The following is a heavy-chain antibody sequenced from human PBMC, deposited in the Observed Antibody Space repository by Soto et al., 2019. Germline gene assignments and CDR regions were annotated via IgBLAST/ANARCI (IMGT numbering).Heavy chain of an antibody. D-gene: IGHD2-21*01. Sequence: ASVKVSCKASGYTFSGYSITWVRQAPGQGLEWMGRISGYNGNANYARTLRGRLTLTTDTSTSTAYMELRSLTSDDTAVYYCARDVFCGGAPACPDMDVWGQGTTVTVSS. CDR2: ISGYNGNA. J-gene: IGHJ6*02. CDR1: GYTFSGYS. CDR3: ARDVFCGGAPACPDMDV. V-gene: IGHV1-18*04.